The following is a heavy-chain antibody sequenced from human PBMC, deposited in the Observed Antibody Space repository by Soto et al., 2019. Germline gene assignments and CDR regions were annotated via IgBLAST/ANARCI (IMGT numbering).Heavy chain of an antibody. CDR2: ISSSSSYI. CDR3: ARGLYYGSGSSPPYGMDV. J-gene: IGHJ6*02. D-gene: IGHD3-10*01. V-gene: IGHV3-21*01. CDR1: GFPFSSYS. Sequence: GGSLSLSCAASGFPFSSYSMNWVRQAPGKGLEWVSSISSSSSYIYYADSVKGRFTISRDNAKNSLYLQMNSLRAEDTAVYYCARGLYYGSGSSPPYGMDVWGQGTTVTVSS.